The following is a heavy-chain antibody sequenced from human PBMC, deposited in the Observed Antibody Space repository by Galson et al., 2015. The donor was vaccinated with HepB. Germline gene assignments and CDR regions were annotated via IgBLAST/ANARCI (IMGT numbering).Heavy chain of an antibody. J-gene: IGHJ4*02. CDR2: INSDGSST. D-gene: IGHD6-13*01. CDR3: ASSTSYSSSGLFDH. Sequence: SLRLSCAASGFTFSSYWMHWVRQAPGKGLVWVSRINSDGSSTNYADSVKGRFTISRDNAKNTQYVQMNSLRDEDTAVYYCASSTSYSSSGLFDHWGQGTLVTVSS. V-gene: IGHV3-74*01. CDR1: GFTFSSYW.